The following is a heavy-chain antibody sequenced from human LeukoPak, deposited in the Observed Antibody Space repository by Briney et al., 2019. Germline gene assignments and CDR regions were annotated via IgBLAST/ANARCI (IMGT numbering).Heavy chain of an antibody. Sequence: GGSLRLSCAASGFTFSSYAMHWVRQAPGKGLEWVAVISYDGSNKYYADSVKGRSTISRDNSKNTLYLQMNSLRAEDTAVYYCARSSGTGTFSYWGQGTLVTVSS. D-gene: IGHD6-25*01. CDR1: GFTFSSYA. V-gene: IGHV3-30-3*01. CDR3: ARSSGTGTFSY. J-gene: IGHJ4*02. CDR2: ISYDGSNK.